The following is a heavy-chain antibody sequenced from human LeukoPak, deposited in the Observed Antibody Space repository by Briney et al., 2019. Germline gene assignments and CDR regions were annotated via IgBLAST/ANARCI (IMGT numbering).Heavy chain of an antibody. V-gene: IGHV3-23*01. CDR2: IRASGGST. Sequence: GGSLRLSCAASGFTFSSYAMSWVRQAPGKGLEWVSTIRASGGSTFYADSVKGRFTISRDNSKNTLYLQMNSLRAEDTAVYYCAKAPREQWLVPTDWGQGTLVTVSS. J-gene: IGHJ4*02. D-gene: IGHD6-19*01. CDR3: AKAPREQWLVPTD. CDR1: GFTFSSYA.